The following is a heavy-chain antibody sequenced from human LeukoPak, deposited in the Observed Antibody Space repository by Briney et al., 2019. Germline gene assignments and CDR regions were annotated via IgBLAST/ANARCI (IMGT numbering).Heavy chain of an antibody. CDR2: ISYDGSNK. V-gene: IGHV3-30*18. CDR3: AKAGWELTADAFDI. J-gene: IGHJ3*02. CDR1: GFTFSSYG. D-gene: IGHD1-26*01. Sequence: PGRSLRLSCAASGFTFSSYGMHWVRQAPGKGLEWVAVISYDGSNKYYADSVKGRFTISRDNSKNTLYLQMNSLRAEDTAVYYCAKAGWELTADAFDIWGQGTMVTVSS.